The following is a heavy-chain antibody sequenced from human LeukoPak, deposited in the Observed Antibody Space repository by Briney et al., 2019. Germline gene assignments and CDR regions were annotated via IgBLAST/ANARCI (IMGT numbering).Heavy chain of an antibody. CDR2: IYYSGST. CDR1: GGSISSYY. D-gene: IGHD3-9*01. Sequence: SETLSLTCTVSGGSISSYYWSWIRQPTGKGLEWIGYIYYSGSTNYNPSLKSRVTISVDTSKNQFSLKLSSVTAADTAVYYCARGSYDILTGYYTYYFDYWGQGTLVTVSS. J-gene: IGHJ4*02. V-gene: IGHV4-59*01. CDR3: ARGSYDILTGYYTYYFDY.